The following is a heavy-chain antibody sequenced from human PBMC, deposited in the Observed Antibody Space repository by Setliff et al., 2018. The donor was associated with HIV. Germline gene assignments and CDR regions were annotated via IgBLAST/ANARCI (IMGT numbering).Heavy chain of an antibody. D-gene: IGHD5-12*01. CDR2: IYSGGSI. V-gene: IGHV3-NL1*01. CDR1: GFSFNSYG. Sequence: GGSLRLSCTFYGFSFNSYGMHWVRQAPGEGLEWVSVIYSGGSIFYADSVKGRFIISRDNPKNSLYLQMNSLKAEDTAVYYCARDGSIVATPLLDSWGQGTLVTVSS. CDR3: ARDGSIVATPLLDS. J-gene: IGHJ4*02.